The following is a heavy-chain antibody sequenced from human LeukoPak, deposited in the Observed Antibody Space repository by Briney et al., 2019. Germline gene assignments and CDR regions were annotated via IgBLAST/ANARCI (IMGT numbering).Heavy chain of an antibody. CDR1: GGSICSSSYY. V-gene: IGHV4-39*01. D-gene: IGHD6-19*01. J-gene: IGHJ4*02. CDR3: ARHTVGQWLGPREKHFDY. CDR2: IYYSGST. Sequence: SETLSLTCTVSGGSICSSSYYWGWIRQPPGKGLEWIGSIYYSGSTYYNPSLKSRVTISVDTSKNQFSLKLSSVTAADTAVYYCARHTVGQWLGPREKHFDYWGQGTLVTVSS.